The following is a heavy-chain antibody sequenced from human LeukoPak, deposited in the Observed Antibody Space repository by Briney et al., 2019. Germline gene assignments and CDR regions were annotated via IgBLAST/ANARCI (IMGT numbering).Heavy chain of an antibody. Sequence: ASVKVSSKASGYTFTRYDINWVRQATGQGLEWMGWIHPNSGDTGYAQKFQGRVTIIRNTSISTAYMELSSLRSDDTAVYYCARGKPSDYGANFDYWGQGTLVTVSS. CDR2: IHPNSGDT. V-gene: IGHV1-8*03. CDR3: ARGKPSDYGANFDY. J-gene: IGHJ4*02. D-gene: IGHD4/OR15-4a*01. CDR1: GYTFTRYD.